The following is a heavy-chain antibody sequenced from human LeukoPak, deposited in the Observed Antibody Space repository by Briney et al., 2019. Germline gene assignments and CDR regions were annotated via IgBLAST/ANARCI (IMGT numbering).Heavy chain of an antibody. CDR3: ARDLDTIFGVTGFDY. J-gene: IGHJ4*02. CDR1: GFTFSSYA. D-gene: IGHD3-3*01. Sequence: GGSLRLSCAASGFTFSSYAMHWVRQAPGKGLEWVAVISYDGSNKYYADSVKGRFTISIDNSKNTLYLQMNSLRAEDTAVYYCARDLDTIFGVTGFDYWGQGTLVTVSS. CDR2: ISYDGSNK. V-gene: IGHV3-30-3*01.